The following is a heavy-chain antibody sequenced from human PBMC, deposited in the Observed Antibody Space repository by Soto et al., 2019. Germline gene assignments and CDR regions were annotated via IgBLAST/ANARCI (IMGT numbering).Heavy chain of an antibody. Sequence: QVQLVQSGPEVKKPGASVKVSCKTSGYTFTSYGISWVRQAPGQGLEWMGWITTDKGKTTYAQKFQGRVTMTTDTSKRTAYMELRRLRSDDTAVYYCATRSPAFDYWGQGTLVAVSS. CDR2: ITTDKGKT. V-gene: IGHV1-18*01. CDR3: ATRSPAFDY. J-gene: IGHJ4*02. CDR1: GYTFTSYG.